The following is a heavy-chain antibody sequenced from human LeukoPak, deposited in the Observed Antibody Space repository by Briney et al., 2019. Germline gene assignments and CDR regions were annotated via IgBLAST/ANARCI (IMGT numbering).Heavy chain of an antibody. Sequence: GGSLRLSCAASGFTFSSYAMSWVRQAPGKGLEWVSAISGSGGSTYYADSVKGRFTISRDNSKNTLYLQMNSLRAEDTAVYYCAKLDYGDYGGHWYFDLWGRGTLVTVSS. D-gene: IGHD4-17*01. CDR2: ISGSGGST. J-gene: IGHJ2*01. CDR3: AKLDYGDYGGHWYFDL. V-gene: IGHV3-23*01. CDR1: GFTFSSYA.